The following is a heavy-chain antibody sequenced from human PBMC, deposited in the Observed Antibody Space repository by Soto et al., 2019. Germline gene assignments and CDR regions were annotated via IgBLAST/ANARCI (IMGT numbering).Heavy chain of an antibody. CDR3: ARGAYYLGSGANYLDP. CDR2: INAFNGNT. Sequence: QVQLVQSGVEVKKPGASVKVSCKASGYTFTSYGVSWVRQAPGQGLEWMGWINAFNGNTNYAQKLQGRVTVTTDTSTRTDYMELRSLRSDDTAVYYCARGAYYLGSGANYLDPWGQGTLVTVSS. D-gene: IGHD3-10*01. V-gene: IGHV1-18*01. J-gene: IGHJ5*02. CDR1: GYTFTSYG.